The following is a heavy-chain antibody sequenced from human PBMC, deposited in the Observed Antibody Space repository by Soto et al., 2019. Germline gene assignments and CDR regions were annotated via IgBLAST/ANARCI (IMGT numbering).Heavy chain of an antibody. CDR3: AKSAIYALDV. V-gene: IGHV4-59*01. CDR1: GGSISSYY. J-gene: IGHJ6*02. CDR2: IYYSGST. D-gene: IGHD3-16*01. Sequence: SETLSLTCTVSGGSISSYYWSWIRQPPGKGLEWIGYIYYSGSTNYNPSLKSRVTISVDTSKNQFSLKLSSVTAADTAVYYCAKSAIYALDVWGQGTTVTVSS.